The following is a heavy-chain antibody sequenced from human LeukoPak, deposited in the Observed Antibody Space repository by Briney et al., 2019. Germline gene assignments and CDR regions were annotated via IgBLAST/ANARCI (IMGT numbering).Heavy chain of an antibody. CDR1: GFAFSSYA. CDR3: ANFGCSSTSCLDY. V-gene: IGHV3-23*01. D-gene: IGHD2-2*01. CDR2: ISGSGDST. Sequence: GGSLRLSCAASGFAFSSYAMSWVRQAPGKGLEWVSAISGSGDSTYYADSVKGRFTISRDNSKNTLYLQMSSLRAEDTAVYYCANFGCSSTSCLDYWGQGTLVTVSS. J-gene: IGHJ4*02.